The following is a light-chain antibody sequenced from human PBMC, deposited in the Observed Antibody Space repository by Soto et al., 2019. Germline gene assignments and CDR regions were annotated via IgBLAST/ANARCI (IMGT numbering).Light chain of an antibody. CDR1: QNFRSR. Sequence: EIRMTQSASALSASVGDRVNIXCRASQNFRSRLVWFQQTTGEARKPLIDDASSLESGVTQRFSGSGSGKEFTLTISRLQTDDLSTYDCQQYHSYWTFGQGTKVDIK. CDR2: DAS. V-gene: IGKV1-5*01. J-gene: IGKJ1*01. CDR3: QQYHSYWT.